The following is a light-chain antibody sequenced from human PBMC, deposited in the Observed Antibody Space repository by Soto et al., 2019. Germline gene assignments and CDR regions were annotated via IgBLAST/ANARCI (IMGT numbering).Light chain of an antibody. CDR2: GAS. CDR1: QSVSSSY. J-gene: IGKJ1*01. CDR3: QQYDSSPRT. V-gene: IGKV3-20*01. Sequence: EIVLTQSPGTLSLSPGERATLSCRASQSVSSSYLAWYQQKRGQAPRLLIHGASSRATGIPDRFSGSGSGTDFTLTISRREPGDFAGYYCQQYDSSPRTFGQGTKVDI.